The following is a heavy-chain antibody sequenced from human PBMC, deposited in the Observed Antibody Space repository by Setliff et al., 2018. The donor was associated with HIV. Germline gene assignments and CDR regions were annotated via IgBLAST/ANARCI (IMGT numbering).Heavy chain of an antibody. CDR2: INHSGST. CDR3: ARGWGYSYALN. Sequence: PSETLSLTCAVYGGSFSGYYWSWIRQSPGKGLEWIGEINHSGSTKYNPSLKSRVTISVDMSKSQFSLRLSSVTAADTAVYYCARGWGYSYALNWGQGTLVTVSS. V-gene: IGHV4-34*01. D-gene: IGHD5-18*01. CDR1: GGSFSGYY. J-gene: IGHJ1*01.